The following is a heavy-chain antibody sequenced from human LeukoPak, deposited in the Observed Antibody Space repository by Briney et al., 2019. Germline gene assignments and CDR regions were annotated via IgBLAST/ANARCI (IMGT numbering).Heavy chain of an antibody. J-gene: IGHJ4*02. Sequence: ASVKVSCKASGGTFSSYAISWVQQAPGQGLEWMGWINPNSGGTNYAQKFQGRVTMTRDTSISTAYMELSRLRSDDTAVYYCARGREIVVAALDYWGQGTLVTVSS. CDR3: ARGREIVVAALDY. CDR1: GGTFSSYA. V-gene: IGHV1-2*02. CDR2: INPNSGGT. D-gene: IGHD3-22*01.